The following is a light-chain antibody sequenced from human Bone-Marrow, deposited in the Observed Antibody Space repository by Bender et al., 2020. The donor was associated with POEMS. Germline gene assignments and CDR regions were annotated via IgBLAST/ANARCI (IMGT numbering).Light chain of an antibody. J-gene: IGLJ1*01. CDR2: INN. CDR1: SSNIGTNP. V-gene: IGLV1-44*01. CDR3: SSYAGSPYV. Sequence: QSVLTQPPSASGTPGQRVTLSCSGSSSNIGTNPVNWYQQLPGTAPKLLIYINNQRPSGVPDRFSGSKSGTSASLAISGLQSEDEADYYCSSYAGSPYVFGTGTKVTVL.